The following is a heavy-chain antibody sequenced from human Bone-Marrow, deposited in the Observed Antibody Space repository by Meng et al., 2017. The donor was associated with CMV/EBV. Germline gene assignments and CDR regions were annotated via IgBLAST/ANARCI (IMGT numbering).Heavy chain of an antibody. CDR3: AKDIFRWAFDY. V-gene: IGHV3-23*01. CDR1: GFSIGYNA. Sequence: EVDLLESGGGLVQPGGSLRLSCAASGFSIGYNAMSWVRQAPGKGLEWVSAIEGSNDNTHYAESVKGRFTISRDTSKNTLYLQMNYLTAEDTAMYYCAKDIFRWAFDYWGHGTLVTVSS. J-gene: IGHJ4*01. CDR2: IEGSNDNT. D-gene: IGHD1-26*01.